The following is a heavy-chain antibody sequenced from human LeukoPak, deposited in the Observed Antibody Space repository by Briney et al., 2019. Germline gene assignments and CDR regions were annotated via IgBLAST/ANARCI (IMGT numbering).Heavy chain of an antibody. CDR1: GGSISSYY. CDR3: ARGYCSSTSCTYYYYYMDV. CDR2: IYYSGST. Sequence: PSETLSLTCTVSGGSISSYYWSWLRQPPGKGLEWIGYIYYSGSTNYNPSLKSRVTISVDTSKNQFSLKLSSVTAADTAVYYCARGYCSSTSCTYYYYYMDVWGKGTTVTVSS. D-gene: IGHD2-2*01. V-gene: IGHV4-59*01. J-gene: IGHJ6*03.